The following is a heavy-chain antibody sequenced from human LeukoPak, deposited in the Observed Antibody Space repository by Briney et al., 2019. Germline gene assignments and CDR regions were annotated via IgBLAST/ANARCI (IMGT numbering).Heavy chain of an antibody. CDR2: IYYSGST. CDR3: ARDAAAAGTAFDY. V-gene: IGHV4-39*07. D-gene: IGHD6-13*01. Sequence: SETLSLTCTVSGGSISSSSYYWGWIRQPPGKGLEWIGSIYYSGSTYYNPSLKSRVTISVDTSKNQFSLKLSSVTAADTAVYYCARDAAAAGTAFDYWGQGTLVTVSS. CDR1: GGSISSSSYY. J-gene: IGHJ4*02.